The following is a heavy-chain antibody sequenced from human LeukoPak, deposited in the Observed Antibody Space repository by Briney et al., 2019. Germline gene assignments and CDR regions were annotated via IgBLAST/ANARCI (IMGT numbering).Heavy chain of an antibody. V-gene: IGHV3-33*01. J-gene: IGHJ4*02. CDR1: GFTFSSYG. CDR3: ARDYEGSTLIED. D-gene: IGHD3-22*01. CDR2: IWYDGSNK. Sequence: PGRSLRLSCAASGFTFSSYGMHWVRQAPGKGLEWVAVIWYDGSNKYYADSVKGRFTISRDNSKNTLYLQMNSLRAEDTAVYYCARDYEGSTLIEDWAQGPLVTVSS.